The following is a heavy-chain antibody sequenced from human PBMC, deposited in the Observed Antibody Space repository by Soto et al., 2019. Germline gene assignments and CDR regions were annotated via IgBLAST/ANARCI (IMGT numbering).Heavy chain of an antibody. CDR3: ARVGPAHYYDSSGYYSPLDY. J-gene: IGHJ4*02. Sequence: QVQLVQSGAEVKKPGSSVKVSCKASGDTFSSYAINWVRQAPGQGLEWMGGIIPMFGTANYAQKFKGRVTITAGERTSTVYMEPSSLRSEDTAVYYCARVGPAHYYDSSGYYSPLDYWGQGTLVTVSS. CDR2: IIPMFGTA. V-gene: IGHV1-69*01. CDR1: GDTFSSYA. D-gene: IGHD3-22*01.